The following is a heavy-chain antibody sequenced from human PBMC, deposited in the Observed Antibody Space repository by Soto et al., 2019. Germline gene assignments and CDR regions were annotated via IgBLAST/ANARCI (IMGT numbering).Heavy chain of an antibody. Sequence: EALKISCKCSGYSFTSYWISWVQKMPGKGLEWMGIIYPGNSDTRSSPSFQGQITIPADKSISTPYLPWSSLKSSDNARYYCARRGGEVVVAAADGGFDPSGQGTRGTSS. CDR2: IYPGNSDT. CDR1: GYSFTSYW. V-gene: IGHV5-51*07. J-gene: IGHJ5*02. D-gene: IGHD2-15*01. CDR3: ARRGGEVVVAAADGGFDP.